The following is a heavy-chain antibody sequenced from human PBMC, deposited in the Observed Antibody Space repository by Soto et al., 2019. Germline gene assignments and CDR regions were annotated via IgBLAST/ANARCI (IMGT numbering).Heavy chain of an antibody. CDR1: GYTFTTHY. Sequence: QVQLVQSGTEVKKPGASVKVSCKASGYTFTTHYMHWVRQAPGQGLEWMGIINPSGGRTTYALKFQGRVTMTSDTSTNTVYVEMTSLRFEDTAIYFCARAGENYGSGTFSPPLRYYFNSWGQGTLVTVSS. D-gene: IGHD3-10*01. CDR3: ARAGENYGSGTFSPPLRYYFNS. V-gene: IGHV1-46*01. CDR2: INPSGGRT. J-gene: IGHJ4*02.